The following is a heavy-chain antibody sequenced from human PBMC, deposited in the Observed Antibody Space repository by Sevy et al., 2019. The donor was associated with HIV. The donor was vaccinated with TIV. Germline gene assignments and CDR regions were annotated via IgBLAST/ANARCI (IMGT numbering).Heavy chain of an antibody. CDR1: GYSIRSGYY. CDR3: ARNNNKRFDP. V-gene: IGHV4-38-2*01. Sequence: SETLSLTCAVSGYSIRSGYYWDWIRPSPGEGLEGIGSVFHSGSAYYNPSLKSRFTISVDTSKNHFSLKLYSVTAADTAVYYCARNNNKRFDPWGQGTLVTVSS. CDR2: VFHSGSA. J-gene: IGHJ5*01.